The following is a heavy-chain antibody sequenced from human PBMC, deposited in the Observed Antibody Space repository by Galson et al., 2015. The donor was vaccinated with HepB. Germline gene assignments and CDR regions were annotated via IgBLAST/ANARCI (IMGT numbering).Heavy chain of an antibody. Sequence: SLRLSCAVSGFRVGESFLSWVRQVPGGGLEYVSDIYPSGATYYRDSVRGRFTMSRDAFQNSLYLQMNNLRVEDTAIYFCARESNWAYDSRGTGTLVTVSS. V-gene: IGHV3-53*01. J-gene: IGHJ4*02. CDR2: IYPSGAT. CDR3: ARESNWAYDS. D-gene: IGHD3-22*01. CDR1: GFRVGESF.